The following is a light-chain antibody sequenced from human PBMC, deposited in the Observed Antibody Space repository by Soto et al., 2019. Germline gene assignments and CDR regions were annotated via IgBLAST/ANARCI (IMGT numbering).Light chain of an antibody. V-gene: IGKV3-20*01. CDR2: GAS. CDR3: HPYCSPPGIT. J-gene: IGKJ4*01. Sequence: EKVMTKYPTTLVESPGERATLSCRASQSISGKLAWYQQKPGQGPRLLISGASSRATGIPDRFSGSGSGTDFTLTIGMRYPEACGAYFPHPYCSPPGITFGGGAKVDIK. CDR1: QSISGK.